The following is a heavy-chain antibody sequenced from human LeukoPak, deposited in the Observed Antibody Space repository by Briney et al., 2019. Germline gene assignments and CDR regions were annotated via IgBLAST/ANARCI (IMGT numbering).Heavy chain of an antibody. J-gene: IGHJ5*02. D-gene: IGHD4-23*01. CDR3: ARDRVVTPYNWFGP. CDR1: GFTFSDYA. Sequence: GGSLRLSCAASGFTFSDYAMAWVRQALGKGLEWVSSISGGGGTTYYADSVKGRFTISRDNHVNTLYLQMDILRAEDTAVYYCARDRVVTPYNWFGPWGQGTLVTVSS. CDR2: ISGGGGTT. V-gene: IGHV3-23*01.